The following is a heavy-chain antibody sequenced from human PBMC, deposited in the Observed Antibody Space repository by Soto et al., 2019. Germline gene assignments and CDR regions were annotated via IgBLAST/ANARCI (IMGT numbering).Heavy chain of an antibody. J-gene: IGHJ4*02. V-gene: IGHV3-23*01. D-gene: IGHD4-17*01. CDR3: AKDYGYGDYGIDY. CDR2: ISGSGGST. Sequence: EVQLLESGGGLVQPGGSLRLSCAASGFTFSSYAMSWVRQAPGKGLVWVSAISGSGGSTYYADSVKGRFTISRDNSKNTLYLQMNSLRAEDTAVYYCAKDYGYGDYGIDYWGQGTLVTVSS. CDR1: GFTFSSYA.